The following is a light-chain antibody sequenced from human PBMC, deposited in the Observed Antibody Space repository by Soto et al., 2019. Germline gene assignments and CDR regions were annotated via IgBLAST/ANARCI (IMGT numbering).Light chain of an antibody. J-gene: IGKJ5*01. V-gene: IGKV3-15*01. CDR3: QQYQNWPPIT. Sequence: EIVLTQSPASLSVSPGESATLSCRASENIRNNLAWYRQKPGQAPRLLIYAASTRAAGIPARFSGSGSETEFTLTISSLQSEDFVVYYCQQYQNWPPITFGQGTRLEIK. CDR2: AAS. CDR1: ENIRNN.